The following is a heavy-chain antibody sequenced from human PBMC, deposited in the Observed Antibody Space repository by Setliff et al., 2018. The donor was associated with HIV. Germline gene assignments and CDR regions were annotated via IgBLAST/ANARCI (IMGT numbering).Heavy chain of an antibody. CDR2: SYHTGST. Sequence: LSLTCAVFGYSISSGNYWGWIRQPPGKGLEWIGSSYHTGSTYYNPSLKSRVTMSVDTSKNQFSLEVSSVTAADTAVYYCARHVTGAAYWNFFDYWGQGTLVTVSS. D-gene: IGHD1-26*01. J-gene: IGHJ4*02. CDR1: GYSISSGNY. V-gene: IGHV4-38-2*01. CDR3: ARHVTGAAYWNFFDY.